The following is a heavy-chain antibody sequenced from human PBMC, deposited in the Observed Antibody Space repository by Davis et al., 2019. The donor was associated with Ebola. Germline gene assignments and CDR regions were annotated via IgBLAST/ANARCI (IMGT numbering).Heavy chain of an antibody. CDR3: ARGGIVLVPAAILDYYYYYGMDV. Sequence: GSLRLSCTVSGGSISSYYWSWIRQPPGKGLEWIGYIYYSGSTNYNPSLKSRVTISVDTSKNQFSLKLSSVTAADTAVYYCARGGIVLVPAAILDYYYYYGMDVWGQGTTVTVSS. V-gene: IGHV4-59*01. J-gene: IGHJ6*02. D-gene: IGHD2-2*01. CDR1: GGSISSYY. CDR2: IYYSGST.